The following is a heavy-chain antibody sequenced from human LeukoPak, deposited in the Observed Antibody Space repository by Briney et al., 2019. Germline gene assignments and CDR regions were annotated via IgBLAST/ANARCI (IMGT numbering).Heavy chain of an antibody. CDR1: GCTFTSYD. D-gene: IGHD3-10*01. V-gene: IGHV1-8*01. CDR2: MNPNSGNT. Sequence: ASVKVSCKASGCTFTSYDINWVRQATGQGLEWMGWMNPNSGNTGYAQKFQGRVTMTRNTSISTAYMELSSLRSEDTAVYYCARSGFGSGSFDPWGQGTLVTVSS. J-gene: IGHJ5*02. CDR3: ARSGFGSGSFDP.